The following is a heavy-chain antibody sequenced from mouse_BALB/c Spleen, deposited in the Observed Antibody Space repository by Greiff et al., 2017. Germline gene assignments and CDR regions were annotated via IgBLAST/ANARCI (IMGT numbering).Heavy chain of an antibody. CDR1: GYTFNSYV. CDR2: INPYTDGT. V-gene: IGHV1-14*01. Sequence: VQLQQSGPELVKPGASVKMSCKASGYTFNSYVMNWVKQKPGQGLEWIGYINPYTDGTKYNEKFKGKATLTSDKSSSTAYMELSSLTSEDSAVYYCARSYDYDSLAYWGQGTLVTVSA. J-gene: IGHJ3*01. D-gene: IGHD2-4*01. CDR3: ARSYDYDSLAY.